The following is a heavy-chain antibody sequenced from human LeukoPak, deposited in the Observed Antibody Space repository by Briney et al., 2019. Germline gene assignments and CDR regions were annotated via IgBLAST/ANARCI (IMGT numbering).Heavy chain of an antibody. V-gene: IGHV3-9*01. J-gene: IGHJ4*02. CDR2: ISWNSGSI. CDR1: GFTFDDYA. Sequence: GRSLRLSCAASGFTFDDYAMHWVRQAPGKGLEWVSGISWNSGSIGYADSVKGRFTISRDNAKNSLYLQMNSLRAEDTALYYCAKGGSYSSGWYYYFDYWGQGTLVTVSS. CDR3: AKGGSYSSGWYYYFDY. D-gene: IGHD6-19*01.